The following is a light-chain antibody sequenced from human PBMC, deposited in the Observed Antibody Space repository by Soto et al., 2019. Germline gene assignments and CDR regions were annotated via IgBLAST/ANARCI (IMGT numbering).Light chain of an antibody. J-gene: IGKJ4*01. CDR1: QDIGND. CDR2: AAS. CDR3: LQDYNFPLT. V-gene: IGKV1-6*01. Sequence: AIQMTQSPSSLSASVGDRVTITCRASQDIGNDLAWYQQRPGKATKLLIYAASSLQSGVPSRFSGSGSGTDFTLTISSLQPGDFATYYCLQDYNFPLTFGGGTKVEIK.